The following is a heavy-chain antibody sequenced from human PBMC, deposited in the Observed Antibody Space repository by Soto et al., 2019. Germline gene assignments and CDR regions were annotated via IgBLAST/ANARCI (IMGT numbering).Heavy chain of an antibody. V-gene: IGHV4-61*01. Sequence: QVQLQESGPGLVKPSETLSLTCTVSGGSVSSGSYQWSWIRQSPGKGLEWIGYVNFSGSTKYNPSLKSRVTISVDTSKNQCSLKLTSVTAADTALYFCARLQFYDFWSGSDPMDVWGQGTTVTVSS. CDR1: GGSVSSGSYQ. J-gene: IGHJ6*02. D-gene: IGHD3-3*01. CDR3: ARLQFYDFWSGSDPMDV. CDR2: VNFSGST.